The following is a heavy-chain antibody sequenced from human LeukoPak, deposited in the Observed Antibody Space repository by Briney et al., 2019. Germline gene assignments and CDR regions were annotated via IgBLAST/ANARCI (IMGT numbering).Heavy chain of an antibody. D-gene: IGHD3-22*01. CDR1: GYTFTSYY. Sequence: ASVKVSCKASGYTFTSYYMHWVRQAPGQGLEWMGIINPSGGSTSYAQKFQGRVTMTRDTSTSTVYMELSSLRSEDTAVYYCARDPRVYYDSSGYYSHWGQGTLVTVSS. CDR3: ARDPRVYYDSSGYYSH. V-gene: IGHV1-46*01. J-gene: IGHJ4*02. CDR2: INPSGGST.